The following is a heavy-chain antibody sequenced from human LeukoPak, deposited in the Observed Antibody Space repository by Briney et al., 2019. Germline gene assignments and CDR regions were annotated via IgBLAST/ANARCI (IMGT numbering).Heavy chain of an antibody. Sequence: PGGSLRLSCAASGFTFSSYSMNWVRQAPGKGLEWVSSISSSSSYIYYADSVKGRFTTSRDNAKKSLYLQMNSLRAEDTAVYYCARRIAAANDAFDIWGQGTMVTVSS. CDR3: ARRIAAANDAFDI. CDR1: GFTFSSYS. CDR2: ISSSSSYI. D-gene: IGHD6-13*01. V-gene: IGHV3-21*01. J-gene: IGHJ3*02.